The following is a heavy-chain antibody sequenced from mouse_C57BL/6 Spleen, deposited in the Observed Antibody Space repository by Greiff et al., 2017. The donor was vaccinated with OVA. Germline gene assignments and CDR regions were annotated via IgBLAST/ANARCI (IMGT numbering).Heavy chain of an antibody. J-gene: IGHJ4*01. CDR2: IYPGGGDT. Sequence: VQLQQSGAELVKPGASVKISCKASGYAFSSYWMNWVKQRPGQGLEWIGQIYPGGGDTNYNGKFKGKATLTADKSSSTAYMQLSSLTSEDSAVYYCARPGPYYAMDYWGQGTSVTVSS. CDR3: ARPGPYYAMDY. V-gene: IGHV1-80*01. CDR1: GYAFSSYW.